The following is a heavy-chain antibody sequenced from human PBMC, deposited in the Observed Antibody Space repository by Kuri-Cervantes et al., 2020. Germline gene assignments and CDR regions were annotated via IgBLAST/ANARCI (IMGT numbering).Heavy chain of an antibody. Sequence: GSLRLSCAVYGGSFSGYHWTWIRQPPGKGLEWIGEINHSGGTNYNPSLKSRVSMSVDTSKNQFSLRLTSVTAADTAVYYCARGAGSSYYYHGMDVWGQGTTVTVSS. J-gene: IGHJ6*02. CDR1: GGSFSGYH. CDR3: ARGAGSSYYYHGMDV. D-gene: IGHD6-19*01. V-gene: IGHV4-34*01. CDR2: INHSGGT.